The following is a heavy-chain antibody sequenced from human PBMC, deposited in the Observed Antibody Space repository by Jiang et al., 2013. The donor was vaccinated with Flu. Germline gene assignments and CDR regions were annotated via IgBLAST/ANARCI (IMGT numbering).Heavy chain of an antibody. J-gene: IGHJ3*02. CDR1: SGSIRSHY. V-gene: IGHV4-59*08. D-gene: IGHD7-27*01. CDR3: ARLDWGVDGFDI. CDR2: IYYSGSTT. Sequence: GPGLVKPSETLSLTCTVSSGSIRSHYWSWIRQPPGKGLEWIGYIYYSGSTTNYNPSLKSRVTMSVDTSKNQVSLKLTSVTAADTAVYYCARLDWGVDGFDIWGQGTMVTVSS.